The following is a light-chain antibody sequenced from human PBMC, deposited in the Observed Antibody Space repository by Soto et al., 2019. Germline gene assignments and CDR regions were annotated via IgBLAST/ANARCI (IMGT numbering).Light chain of an antibody. CDR2: AAS. CDR1: QSISGF. Sequence: LTANVGGKITITFRASQSISGFLTWYQQLPGKAPKLLIFAASGLQSGVPSRFSGSGSGTDFTLTISSLQPEDFATYYCQQSYSSPITFGQGTRLEIK. V-gene: IGKV1-39*01. J-gene: IGKJ5*01. CDR3: QQSYSSPIT.